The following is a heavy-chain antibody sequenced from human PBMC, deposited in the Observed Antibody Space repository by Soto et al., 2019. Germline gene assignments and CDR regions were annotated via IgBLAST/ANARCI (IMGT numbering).Heavy chain of an antibody. CDR1: GYTFTSYG. CDR3: AGIKYYYYYMDV. V-gene: IGHV1-18*01. J-gene: IGHJ6*03. Sequence: ASVKVSCKASGYTFTSYGISWVRQAPGQGLEWMGWISAYNGNTNYAQKLQGRVTMTTDTSTSTAYMELRSLRSDDTAVYYCAGIKYYYYYMDVWGKGTTVTVSS. CDR2: ISAYNGNT.